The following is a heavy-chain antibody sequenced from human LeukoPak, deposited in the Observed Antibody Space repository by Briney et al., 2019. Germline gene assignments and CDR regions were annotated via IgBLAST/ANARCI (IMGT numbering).Heavy chain of an antibody. CDR3: AKDLILRMRYYDILTGYGPIDY. Sequence: GGSLRLSCAASGFTFSSYSMHWVRPAPGKGLEWVSSISGSTSSIYYADSVKGRFTISRDNAKNSLYLQMNSLRAEDTALYYCAKDLILRMRYYDILTGYGPIDYWGQGTLVTVSS. CDR2: ISGSTSSI. D-gene: IGHD3-9*01. J-gene: IGHJ4*02. CDR1: GFTFSSYS. V-gene: IGHV3-21*04.